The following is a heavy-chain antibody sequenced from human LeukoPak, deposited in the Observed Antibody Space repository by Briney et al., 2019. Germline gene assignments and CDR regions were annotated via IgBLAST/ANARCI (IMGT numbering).Heavy chain of an antibody. CDR2: INHSGST. V-gene: IGHV4-34*01. D-gene: IGHD4-23*01. CDR3: ASGVVTKPSSPFDY. J-gene: IGHJ4*02. CDR1: GGSFSGYY. Sequence: SETLSLTCAVYGGSFSGYYWSWIRQPPGKGLEWIGEINHSGSTNYNPSLKSRVTISVDTSKNQFSLKLSSVTATDTAVYYCASGVVTKPSSPFDYWGQGTLVTVSS.